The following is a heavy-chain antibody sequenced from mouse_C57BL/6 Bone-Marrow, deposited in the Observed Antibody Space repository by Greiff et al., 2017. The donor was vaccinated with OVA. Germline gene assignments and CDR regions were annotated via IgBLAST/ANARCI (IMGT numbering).Heavy chain of an antibody. J-gene: IGHJ2*01. CDR3: ARSKGDFDY. CDR1: GYAFSSSW. V-gene: IGHV1-82*01. Sequence: QVQLKESGPELVKPGASVKISCKASGYAFSSSWMNWVKQRPGKGLEWIGRIYPGDGDTNYNGKFKGKATLTADKSSSTAYMQLSSLTSEDSAVYFCARSKGDFDYWGQGTTLTVSS. CDR2: IYPGDGDT.